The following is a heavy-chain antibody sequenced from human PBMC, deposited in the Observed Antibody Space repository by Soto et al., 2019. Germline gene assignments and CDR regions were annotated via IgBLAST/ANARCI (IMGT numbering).Heavy chain of an antibody. D-gene: IGHD2-21*01. CDR3: TRDAGDYLYYFDY. Sequence: EVQLVESGGGLVKPGGSPRLSCAASGFIFSSYSMNWVRQAPGKGLEWVSYISSSTNYVAYADSVKGRFTISRDNAGNSLYLQMNSLRAEDTAVYYCTRDAGDYLYYFDYWGQGTLVTVSS. J-gene: IGHJ4*02. CDR2: ISSSTNYV. CDR1: GFIFSSYS. V-gene: IGHV3-21*01.